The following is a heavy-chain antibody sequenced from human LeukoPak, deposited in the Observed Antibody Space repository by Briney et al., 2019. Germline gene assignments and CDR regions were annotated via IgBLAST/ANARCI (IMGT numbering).Heavy chain of an antibody. D-gene: IGHD2/OR15-2a*01. Sequence: PSETLSLTCTVSGDSISSRTYFWGWIRQPPGKGLEWIGTIYHRGTTYYNPSLKSRVSMSVDTSKNQFSLKVFSVTASDTAVYYCARHRGFTVATFHLPPAANYFDPWGQGSLVTVSS. CDR3: ARHRGFTVATFHLPPAANYFDP. J-gene: IGHJ5*02. V-gene: IGHV4-39*01. CDR1: GDSISSRTYF. CDR2: IYHRGTT.